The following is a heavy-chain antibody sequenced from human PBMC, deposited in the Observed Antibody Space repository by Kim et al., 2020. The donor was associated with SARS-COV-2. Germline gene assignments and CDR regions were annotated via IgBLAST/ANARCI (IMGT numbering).Heavy chain of an antibody. V-gene: IGHV3-23*01. J-gene: IGHJ4*02. D-gene: IGHD1-26*01. CDR1: GFTFSSYA. CDR2: ISGSGGST. Sequence: GGSLRLSCAASGFTFSSYAMSWVRQAPGKGLEWVSAISGSGGSTYYADSVKGRFTISRDNSKNTLYLQMNSLRAEDTAVYYCAKALIVGARKRVGYFDYWGQGTLVTVSS. CDR3: AKALIVGARKRVGYFDY.